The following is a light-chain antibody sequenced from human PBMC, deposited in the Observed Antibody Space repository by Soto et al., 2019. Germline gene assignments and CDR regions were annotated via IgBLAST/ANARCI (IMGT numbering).Light chain of an antibody. J-gene: IGKJ4*01. V-gene: IGKV3-11*01. CDR3: QQRNSWPLT. Sequence: EIVLTQSPATLSLSPGERATLSCRASQSVSSYLAWYQQKPGQAPRLLIYDASDRATGTPARFSGSGFATDFTLTISSLEPKDFAVYYCQQRNSWPLTFGGGTKVEIK. CDR1: QSVSSY. CDR2: DAS.